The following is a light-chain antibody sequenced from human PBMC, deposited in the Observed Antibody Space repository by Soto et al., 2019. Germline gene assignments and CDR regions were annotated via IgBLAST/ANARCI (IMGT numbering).Light chain of an antibody. Sequence: EIGLKQSPATLSLSPGERATLSCRASQSVSSSYLAWYQQKPGQAPRLLIYGASSRATGIPDRFSGSGSGTDFTLTLSSLQPEDFGVYYCQQYGSSPPRTFGQGTKVDNK. CDR2: GAS. CDR3: QQYGSSPPRT. CDR1: QSVSSSY. V-gene: IGKV3-20*01. J-gene: IGKJ1*01.